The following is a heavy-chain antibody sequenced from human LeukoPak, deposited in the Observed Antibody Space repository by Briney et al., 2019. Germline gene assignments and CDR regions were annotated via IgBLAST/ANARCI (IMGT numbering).Heavy chain of an antibody. D-gene: IGHD5-24*01. CDR3: ARRGDGYNVDY. CDR2: IYHSGST. V-gene: IGHV4-38-2*01. J-gene: IGHJ4*02. Sequence: SETLSLTCAVSDYSISSGYYWGWIRQPPGEGLEWIGSIYHSGSTYYNPSLKTRVTISVDTSKNQFFLKLYSVTAADTAVYYCARRGDGYNVDYWGQGILFTVSS. CDR1: DYSISSGYY.